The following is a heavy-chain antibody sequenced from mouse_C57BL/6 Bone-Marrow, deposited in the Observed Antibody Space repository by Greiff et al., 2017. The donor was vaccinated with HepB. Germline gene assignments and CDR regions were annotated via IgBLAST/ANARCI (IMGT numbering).Heavy chain of an antibody. CDR1: GYSITSGYY. CDR3: AREYYSNYYWYFDV. J-gene: IGHJ1*03. D-gene: IGHD2-5*01. Sequence: EVKLQESGPGLVKPSQSLSLTCSVTGYSITSGYYWNWIRQFPGNKLEWMGYISYDGSNNYNPSLKNRISITRDTSKNQFFLKLNSVTTEDTATYYCAREYYSNYYWYFDVWGTGTTVTVSS. V-gene: IGHV3-6*01. CDR2: ISYDGSN.